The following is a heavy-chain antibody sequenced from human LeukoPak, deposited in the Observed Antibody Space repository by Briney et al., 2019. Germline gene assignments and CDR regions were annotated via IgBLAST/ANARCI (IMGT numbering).Heavy chain of an antibody. CDR1: GYTFTGYY. V-gene: IGHV1-2*06. D-gene: IGHD2-15*01. J-gene: IGHJ5*02. CDR2: INPNSGGT. CDR3: ARDQDIVVVVAATVGWFDP. Sequence: EASVKVSCKASGYTFTGYYMHWVRQAPGQGLEWMGRINPNSGGTNYAQKFQGRVTMTRDTSISTAYMELSRLRSDDTAVYYCARDQDIVVVVAATVGWFDPWGQGTLVTVSS.